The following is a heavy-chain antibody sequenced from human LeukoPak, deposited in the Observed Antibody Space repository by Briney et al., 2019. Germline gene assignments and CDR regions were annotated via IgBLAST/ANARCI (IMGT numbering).Heavy chain of an antibody. J-gene: IGHJ6*02. CDR3: ARGLRAYYYYGTDV. D-gene: IGHD3-16*01. V-gene: IGHV3-64*02. CDR1: GFTFSSYS. CDR2: ISSNGGST. Sequence: GGSLRLSCAASGFTFSSYSMNWVRQAPGEGLEYVSAISSNGGSTYYADSVKGRFTISRDNSKNTLFLQMGSLRVEDMAVYYCARGLRAYYYYGTDVWGQGTTVTVSS.